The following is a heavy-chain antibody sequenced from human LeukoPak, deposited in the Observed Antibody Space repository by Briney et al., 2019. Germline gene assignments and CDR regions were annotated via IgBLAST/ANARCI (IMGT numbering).Heavy chain of an antibody. J-gene: IGHJ4*02. CDR2: INAGNGNT. CDR3: ARDQGYCSGGSCYLFDY. CDR1: GYTFTSYA. Sequence: ASVKVPCKASGYTFTSYAMHWVRQAPGQRLEWMGWINAGNGNTKYSQEFQGRVTITRDTSASTAYMELSSLRSEDMAVYYCARDQGYCSGGSCYLFDYWGQGTLVTVSS. V-gene: IGHV1-3*03. D-gene: IGHD2-15*01.